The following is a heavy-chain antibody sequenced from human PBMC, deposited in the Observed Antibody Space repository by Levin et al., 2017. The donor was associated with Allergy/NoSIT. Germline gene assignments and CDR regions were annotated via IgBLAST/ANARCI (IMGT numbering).Heavy chain of an antibody. CDR3: ARGRIRQQLVQGTEGGAFDS. V-gene: IGHV4-34*01. D-gene: IGHD6-13*01. CDR1: GGSFSGYY. J-gene: IGHJ3*02. Sequence: SETLSLTCAVYGGSFSGYYWSWIRQPPGKGLEWIGEINHSGSTNYNPSLKSRVTISVDTSKNQFSLKLSSVTAADTAVYYCARGRIRQQLVQGTEGGAFDSWGQGTMVTVSS. CDR2: INHSGST.